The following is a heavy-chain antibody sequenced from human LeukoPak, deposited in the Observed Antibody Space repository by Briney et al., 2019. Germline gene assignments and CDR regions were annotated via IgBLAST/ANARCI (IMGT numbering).Heavy chain of an antibody. CDR2: INPSGGST. V-gene: IGHV1-46*01. CDR1: GYTFTSYY. Sequence: ASVKVSCKASGYTFTSYYMHWVRQAPGQGLEWMGIINPSGGSTSYAQKFQGRVTMTRDTSTSTVYMELSSLRSEDTAVYYCARDIHVRQLVPSYYYYGMDVWGQGTTVTVSS. D-gene: IGHD6-6*01. CDR3: ARDIHVRQLVPSYYYYGMDV. J-gene: IGHJ6*02.